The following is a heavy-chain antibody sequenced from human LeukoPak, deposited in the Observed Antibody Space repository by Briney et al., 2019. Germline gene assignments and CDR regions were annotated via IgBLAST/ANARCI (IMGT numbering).Heavy chain of an antibody. Sequence: ASVKVSFKASGYTFTSYYMHWVRQAPGQGLEWMGIINPSGGSTSYAQKFQGRVTMTTDTSTSTAYMELRSLRFDDTAVYYCARDQSVRLLQTSSTYFKHVFAIWGQGSMVTVSS. V-gene: IGHV1-46*01. CDR1: GYTFTSYY. CDR3: ARDQSVRLLQTSSTYFKHVFAI. CDR2: INPSGGST. D-gene: IGHD6-13*01. J-gene: IGHJ3*02.